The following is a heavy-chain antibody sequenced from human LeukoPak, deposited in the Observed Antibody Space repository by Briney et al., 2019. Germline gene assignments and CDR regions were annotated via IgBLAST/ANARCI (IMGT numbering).Heavy chain of an antibody. CDR1: GFAFSNFA. Sequence: GGSLRLSCAASGFAFSNFAMSWVRQAPGKGLEWVSAMSGSGDGTYYADSVKGRFTISRDISKNTLYLQMNSLRAEDTAVYYCARDSKLYYYYGMDVWGQGTTVTVSS. CDR3: ARDSKLYYYYGMDV. V-gene: IGHV3-23*01. J-gene: IGHJ6*02. CDR2: MSGSGDGT.